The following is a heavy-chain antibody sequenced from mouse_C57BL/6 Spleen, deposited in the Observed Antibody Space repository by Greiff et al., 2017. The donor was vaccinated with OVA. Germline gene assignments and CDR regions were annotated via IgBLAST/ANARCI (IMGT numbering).Heavy chain of an antibody. Sequence: QVQLKQPGAELVRPGSSVKLSCKASGYTFTSYWMDWVKQRPGQGLEWIGNIYPSDSETHYNQKFKDKATLTVDKSSSTAYMQLSSLTSEDSAVYYCARSGGYDGFAYWGQGTLVTVSA. CDR3: ARSGGYDGFAY. CDR2: IYPSDSET. J-gene: IGHJ3*01. D-gene: IGHD2-2*01. V-gene: IGHV1-61*01. CDR1: GYTFTSYW.